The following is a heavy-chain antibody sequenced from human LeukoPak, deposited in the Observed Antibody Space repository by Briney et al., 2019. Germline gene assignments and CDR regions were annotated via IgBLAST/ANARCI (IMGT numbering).Heavy chain of an antibody. V-gene: IGHV3-21*01. J-gene: IGHJ4*02. CDR2: ISSSSNYI. CDR3: ARAVAGPAGEYYFDY. D-gene: IGHD6-19*01. CDR1: EFTFSTYS. Sequence: PGGSLRLSCAASEFTFSTYSMNWVRQAPGKGLEWVSSISSSSNYIYYADSLKVRFTISRDNAANSLFLQMNSLRAEDTALYYCARAVAGPAGEYYFDYWGQGTLVTVSS.